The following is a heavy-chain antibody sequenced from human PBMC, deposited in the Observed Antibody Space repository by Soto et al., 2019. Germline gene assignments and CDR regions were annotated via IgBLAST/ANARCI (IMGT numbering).Heavy chain of an antibody. J-gene: IGHJ5*02. CDR3: ARESLVNLFDP. D-gene: IGHD6-6*01. V-gene: IGHV4-31*03. CDR2: IYYSGST. CDR1: GVSVSSSDYY. Sequence: LSLTCTVSGVSVSSSDYYWSWIRQHPGKGLEWIGYIYYSGSTYYNPSLKSRVTISVDTSKNQFSLKLSSVTAADTAVYYCARESLVNLFDPWGQGTLVTVSS.